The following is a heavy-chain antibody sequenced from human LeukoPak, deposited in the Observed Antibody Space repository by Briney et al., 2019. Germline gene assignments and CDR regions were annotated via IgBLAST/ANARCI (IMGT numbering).Heavy chain of an antibody. J-gene: IGHJ5*02. D-gene: IGHD2-15*01. V-gene: IGHV4-4*07. CDR2: ISTSGNT. Sequence: SETLSLTCTVSGGSISSYYWTWIRQPAGKGLEWIGRISTSGNTYYNPSLKSRLTMSVDTSKNQFSLKLSSVTSADTAVYYCARGTRYCSGDSCQNWFDPWGQGTLVTVSS. CDR1: GGSISSYY. CDR3: ARGTRYCSGDSCQNWFDP.